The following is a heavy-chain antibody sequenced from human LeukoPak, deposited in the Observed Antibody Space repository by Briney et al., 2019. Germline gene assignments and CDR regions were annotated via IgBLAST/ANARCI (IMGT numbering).Heavy chain of an antibody. V-gene: IGHV3-7*02. Sequence: GGSLRLSCAASGFTFSSYSMNWVRQAPGKGLAWVANIKQDGSEKYYVDSVKGRFTISRDNAKNSLYLQMTSLRAEDTAVYYCASQRDHYGSGSSPLDYWGQGTLVTVSS. CDR1: GFTFSSYS. D-gene: IGHD3-10*01. CDR3: ASQRDHYGSGSSPLDY. CDR2: IKQDGSEK. J-gene: IGHJ4*02.